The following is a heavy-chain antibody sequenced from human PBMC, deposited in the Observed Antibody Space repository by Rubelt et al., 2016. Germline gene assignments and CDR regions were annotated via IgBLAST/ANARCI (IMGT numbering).Heavy chain of an antibody. V-gene: IGHV3-48*01. Sequence: GLEWVSYISSSSSTIYYTDSVKGRFTISRDNSKNTLYLQMNSLRVEDTAVYYCAREGEYQLLGHFDYWGQGSLVTVSS. J-gene: IGHJ4*02. CDR2: ISSSSSTI. CDR3: AREGEYQLLGHFDY. D-gene: IGHD2-2*01.